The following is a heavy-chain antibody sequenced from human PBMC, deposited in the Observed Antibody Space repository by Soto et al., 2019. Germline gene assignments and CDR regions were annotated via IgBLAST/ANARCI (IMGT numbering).Heavy chain of an antibody. CDR2: MRHSGST. CDR3: AGRRPYYFDSSASVEDY. V-gene: IGHV4-31*03. D-gene: IGHD3-22*01. CDR1: GESISSADFY. Sequence: QVQLQESGPGLVKPSQTLSLTCTVSGESISSADFYWSWIRQHPGKGLEWIGYMRHSGSTFYNPSLRRRLHISVGTSANQFSLRLTSVSAANTAVYYCAGRRPYYFDSSASVEDYWGQGTLVTVSS. J-gene: IGHJ4*02.